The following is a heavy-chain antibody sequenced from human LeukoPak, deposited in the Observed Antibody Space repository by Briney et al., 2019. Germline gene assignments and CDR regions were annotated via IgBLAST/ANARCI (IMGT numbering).Heavy chain of an antibody. Sequence: SQTLSLTCTVSGGSISSGDYYWSWIRQPPGKGLEWIGFIYYSGTTYYNPSLKSRVTISVDTSKNQFSLKLSSVTAADTAVYYCARDYYDSNSYYYYYMDVWGKGTTVTVSS. D-gene: IGHD3-22*01. CDR1: GGSISSGDYY. CDR3: ARDYYDSNSYYYYYMDV. J-gene: IGHJ6*03. V-gene: IGHV4-30-4*08. CDR2: IYYSGTT.